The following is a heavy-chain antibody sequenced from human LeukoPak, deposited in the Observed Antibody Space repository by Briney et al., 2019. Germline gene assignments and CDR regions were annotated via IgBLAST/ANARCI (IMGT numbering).Heavy chain of an antibody. J-gene: IGHJ4*02. D-gene: IGHD1-26*01. V-gene: IGHV1-8*01. CDR2: MNLNNGDT. CDR1: GYDFSRYD. Sequence: ASVKVSCKASGYDFSRYDINWVRLAPGQGLEWMGWMNLNNGDTDYAQNFQGRVTMTRDTSTSTAYMELRSLRSDDTAVYYCARSLGSYSAYWGQGTLVTVSS. CDR3: ARSLGSYSAY.